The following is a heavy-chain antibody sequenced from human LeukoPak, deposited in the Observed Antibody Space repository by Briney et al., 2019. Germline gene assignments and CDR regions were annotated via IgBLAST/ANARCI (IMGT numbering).Heavy chain of an antibody. CDR1: GGSISSGDYY. J-gene: IGHJ3*02. Sequence: PSETLSLTCTVSGGSISSGDYYWSWIRQPPGKGLEWIGYIYYSGSTYYNPSLKSRVTISVDTSKNQFSLKLSSVTAADTAVYYCACYRRSDDAFDIWGQGTMVTVSS. CDR3: ACYRRSDDAFDI. D-gene: IGHD2-15*01. CDR2: IYYSGST. V-gene: IGHV4-30-4*01.